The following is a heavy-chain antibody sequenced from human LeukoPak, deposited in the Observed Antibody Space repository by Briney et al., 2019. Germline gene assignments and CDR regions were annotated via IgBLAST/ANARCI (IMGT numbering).Heavy chain of an antibody. D-gene: IGHD4-23*01. CDR2: MNPNSGNT. CDR3: AKLLTTVVTCTDY. CDR1: GYTFTSYD. V-gene: IGHV1-8*01. J-gene: IGHJ4*02. Sequence: GASVKVSCKASGYTFTSYDINWVRQATGQGLEWMGWMNPNSGNTGYAQKFQGRVTMTRNTSISTAYMELSSLRSEDTAVYYCAKLLTTVVTCTDYWGQGTLVTVSS.